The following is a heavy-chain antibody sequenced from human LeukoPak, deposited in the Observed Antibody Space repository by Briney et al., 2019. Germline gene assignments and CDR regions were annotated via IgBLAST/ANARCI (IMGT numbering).Heavy chain of an antibody. CDR2: VSSSSSSI. Sequence: GGSLRLSCAASGFTLNTYSMNWVRQAPGKGLEWVSYVSSSSSSIYYADSVKGRFTISRDNAMNSLFLQMNALRAEDTAVYYCAREGHSSPRGYFGVDVWGQGTTVTVSS. D-gene: IGHD3-3*02. V-gene: IGHV3-21*01. CDR1: GFTLNTYS. J-gene: IGHJ6*02. CDR3: AREGHSSPRGYFGVDV.